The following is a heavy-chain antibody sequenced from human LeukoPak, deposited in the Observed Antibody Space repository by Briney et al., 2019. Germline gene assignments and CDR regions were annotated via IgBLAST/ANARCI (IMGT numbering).Heavy chain of an antibody. V-gene: IGHV3-30-3*01. D-gene: IGHD6-13*01. J-gene: IGHJ4*02. CDR3: ARDFGHVNSSSKSLLDY. CDR1: GFTFSSYA. CDR2: ISYDGSNK. Sequence: PGRSLRLSCAASGFTFSSYAMHWVRQAPGKGLEWVAVISYDGSNKYYADSVKGRFTISRDNSKNTLYLQMNSLRAEDTAVYYCARDFGHVNSSSKSLLDYWGQGTLVTVSS.